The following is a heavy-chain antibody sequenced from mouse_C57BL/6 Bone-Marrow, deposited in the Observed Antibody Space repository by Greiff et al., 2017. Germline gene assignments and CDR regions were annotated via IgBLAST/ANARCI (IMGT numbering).Heavy chain of an antibody. CDR2: ILPSIGRT. Sequence: VKLQQSGSELRSPGSSVKLSCKDFDSEVFPIAYMSWVRQKPGHGFEWIGGILPSIGRTIYGEKFEDKATLDADTLSNTAYLELNSLTSEDSAIYYCAREYYGSSYEYFDVWGTGTTVTVSS. D-gene: IGHD1-1*01. V-gene: IGHV15-2*01. CDR1: DSEVFPIAY. J-gene: IGHJ1*03. CDR3: AREYYGSSYEYFDV.